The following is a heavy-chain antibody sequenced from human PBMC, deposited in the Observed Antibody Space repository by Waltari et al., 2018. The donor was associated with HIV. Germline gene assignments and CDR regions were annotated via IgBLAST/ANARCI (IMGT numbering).Heavy chain of an antibody. CDR3: AKCLGGSYSFDY. V-gene: IGHV3-23*01. J-gene: IGHJ4*02. Sequence: EVQLLESGGGLVQPGGSLRLSCAASGFTFSSYAMSWVRQAPGKGLEWVSSISGSGGSTYYADSVNGLFTISRDNSKNTLDLQMNSLRAEDTAVHYCAKCLGGSYSFDYWGQGTLVTVSS. CDR2: ISGSGGST. CDR1: GFTFSSYA. D-gene: IGHD1-26*01.